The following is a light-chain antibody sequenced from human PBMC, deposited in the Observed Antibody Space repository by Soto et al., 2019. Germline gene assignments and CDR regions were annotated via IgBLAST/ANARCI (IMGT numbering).Light chain of an antibody. CDR3: CSYAGGNTYV. Sequence: QSALTQPASVSGSPGQSITISCTVTTSDVGAYNLVSWYQRLPGKAPKLLIFEGTKRPSGVSSRFSGSKSGNTASLTIFGLRAEDEADYFCCSYAGGNTYVFGTGTKVTVL. CDR2: EGT. J-gene: IGLJ1*01. V-gene: IGLV2-23*01. CDR1: TSDVGAYNL.